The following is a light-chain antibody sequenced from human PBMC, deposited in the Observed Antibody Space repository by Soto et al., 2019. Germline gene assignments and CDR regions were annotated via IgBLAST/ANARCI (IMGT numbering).Light chain of an antibody. CDR2: DAT. Sequence: DIQMTQSPSSVSASVGETVTITCRASHYIDRWLAWYQQKPGKAPKLLIYDATRLRSGVPSTFSGSRSGTEFTLNITDLQPEDFETYYCQQAYSFPITFGQGTRLE. CDR1: HYIDRW. V-gene: IGKV1-12*01. J-gene: IGKJ5*01. CDR3: QQAYSFPIT.